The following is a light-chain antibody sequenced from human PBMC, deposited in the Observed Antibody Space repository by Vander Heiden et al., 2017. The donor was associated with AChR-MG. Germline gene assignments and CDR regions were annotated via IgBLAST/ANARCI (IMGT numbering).Light chain of an antibody. CDR3: QSADSSGTFS. J-gene: IGLJ2*01. Sequence: SYELTQPPSVSASPGQTARITCPGDALPKQYAYWYQQKPGQAPVLVIYKDSERPSGIPERFSGSSSGTTVTLTISGVQAEDEADYYCQSADSSGTFSFGGGTKLTVL. V-gene: IGLV3-25*03. CDR1: ALPKQY. CDR2: KDS.